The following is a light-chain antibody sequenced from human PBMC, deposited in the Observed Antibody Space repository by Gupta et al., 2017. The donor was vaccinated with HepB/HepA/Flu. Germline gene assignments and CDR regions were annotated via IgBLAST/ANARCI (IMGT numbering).Light chain of an antibody. CDR2: DAS. Sequence: ETVLTQSPATLSLSAGERATLSCRASQSVGINLAWYQQKPGQAPRLLIYDASNRATGIPARFTGSGSGTDVTLTISSLEPEDFAIYYCQQRSTWLFGGGTKVEIK. V-gene: IGKV3-11*01. CDR3: QQRSTWL. J-gene: IGKJ4*01. CDR1: QSVGIN.